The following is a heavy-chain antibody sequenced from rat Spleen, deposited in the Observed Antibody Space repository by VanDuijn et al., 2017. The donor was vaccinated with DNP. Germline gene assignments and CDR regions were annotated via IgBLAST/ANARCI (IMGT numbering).Heavy chain of an antibody. CDR2: ISYAGGST. D-gene: IGHD1-11*01. V-gene: IGHV5-22*01. Sequence: EVHLVESGGGLVQPGRSLKLSCAASGFTFSDYYMAWVRQAPTKGLELVAYISYAGGSTYHGDSVKGRFTISRDNAESTLYLQMNSLRSEDMATYVCARHGRRVFDYWGQGVMVTVSS. CDR3: ARHGRRVFDY. CDR1: GFTFSDYY. J-gene: IGHJ2*01.